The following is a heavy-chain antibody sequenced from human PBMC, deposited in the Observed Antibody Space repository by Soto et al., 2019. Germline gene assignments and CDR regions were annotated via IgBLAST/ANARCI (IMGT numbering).Heavy chain of an antibody. V-gene: IGHV1-18*01. CDR3: ARDRRKYRAAAGIRRDNCFDP. CDR1: GYTFTSYG. CDR2: ISAYNGNT. D-gene: IGHD6-13*01. Sequence: QVQLVQSGAEVKKPGASVKVSCKASGYTFTSYGISWVRQAPGQGLEWMGWISAYNGNTNYAQKLQGRVTMTTHTSTSIAYMELRSLRSDDTAVYYCARDRRKYRAAAGIRRDNCFDPWGQGTLVTVSS. J-gene: IGHJ5*02.